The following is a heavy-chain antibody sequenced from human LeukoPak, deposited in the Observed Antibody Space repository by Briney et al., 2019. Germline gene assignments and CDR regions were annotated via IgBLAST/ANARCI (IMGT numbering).Heavy chain of an antibody. D-gene: IGHD6-13*01. V-gene: IGHV4-59*01. CDR3: ARVQVAAAVYYFDY. CDR1: GGSISSYY. Sequence: SSETLSLTCTVSGGSISSYYWSWIRQPPGKGLEWIGYIYYSGSTNYNPSLKSRVTISVDTSKNQFSLKLSSVTAADTAVYYCARVQVAAAVYYFDYWGQGTLVTVSS. J-gene: IGHJ4*02. CDR2: IYYSGST.